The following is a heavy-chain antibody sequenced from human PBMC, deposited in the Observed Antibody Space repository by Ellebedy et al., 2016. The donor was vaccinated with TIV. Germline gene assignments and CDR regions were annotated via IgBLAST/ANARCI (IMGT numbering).Heavy chain of an antibody. CDR1: GFNFRSYW. J-gene: IGHJ5*02. D-gene: IGHD4-17*01. Sequence: GESLKISCAAAGFNFRSYWMTWVRQAPGKGLEWVAKIRQEGDEIYYVESVKGRFTISRDNAKNSLFLQMNSLRVEDTAVYYCARRASYGDYAVQVNPWFDPWGQGTLVTVSS. CDR3: ARRASYGDYAVQVNPWFDP. CDR2: IRQEGDEI. V-gene: IGHV3-7*01.